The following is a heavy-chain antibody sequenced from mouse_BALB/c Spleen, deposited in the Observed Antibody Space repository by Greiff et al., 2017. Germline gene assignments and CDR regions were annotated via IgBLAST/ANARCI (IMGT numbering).Heavy chain of an antibody. CDR2: ISSGSSTI. J-gene: IGHJ4*01. Sequence: EVKLVESGGGLVQPGGSRKLSCAASGFTFSSFGMHWVRQAPEKGLEWVAYISSGSSTIYYADTVKGRFTISRDNPKNTLFLQMTSLRSEDTAMYYCAGEAMDCWGQGTSVTVSS. CDR1: GFTFSSFG. V-gene: IGHV5-17*02. CDR3: AGEAMDC.